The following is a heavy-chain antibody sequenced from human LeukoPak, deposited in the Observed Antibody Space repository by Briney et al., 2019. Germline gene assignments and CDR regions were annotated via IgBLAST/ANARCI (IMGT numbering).Heavy chain of an antibody. CDR3: AKDRGSTPYDY. D-gene: IGHD2/OR15-2a*01. CDR1: GFTFSSYG. CDR2: ISYDGSNK. J-gene: IGHJ4*02. V-gene: IGHV3-30*18. Sequence: GGSLRLSCAASGFTFSSYGMHWVCQGPGKGLEWVAVISYDGSNKYYADPVKGRFTISRDNSKNTLHLQMNSLRAEDTAVYYCAKDRGSTPYDYWGQGTLVTVSS.